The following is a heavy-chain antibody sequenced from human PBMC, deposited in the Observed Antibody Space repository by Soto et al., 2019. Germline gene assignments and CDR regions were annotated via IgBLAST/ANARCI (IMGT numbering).Heavy chain of an antibody. CDR1: GGTFSSYA. Sequence: SVKVSCKASGGTFSSYAISWVRQAPGQGLEWMGGIIPIFGTANYAQKFQGRVTITADESTSTAYMELSSLRSEDTAVYYCARGLSPFRFGDNWFDPWGQGTLVTVYS. J-gene: IGHJ5*02. CDR3: ARGLSPFRFGDNWFDP. CDR2: IIPIFGTA. V-gene: IGHV1-69*13. D-gene: IGHD3-10*01.